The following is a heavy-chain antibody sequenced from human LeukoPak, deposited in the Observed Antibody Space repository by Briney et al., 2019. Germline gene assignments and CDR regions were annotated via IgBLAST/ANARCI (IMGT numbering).Heavy chain of an antibody. CDR2: ITRGGDYI. D-gene: IGHD3-9*01. J-gene: IGHJ4*02. V-gene: IGHV3-21*01. CDR1: GFTYNPFN. Sequence: GGSLRLSCAASGFTYNPFNMNWVRQARGKGLEWVASITRGGDYIYYADSVKGRFTTSRDNAKNSLSLQLNSLRVEDTAVYYCARGHYDVLAASYKWTPDYWGQGTLVTVSS. CDR3: ARGHYDVLAASYKWTPDY.